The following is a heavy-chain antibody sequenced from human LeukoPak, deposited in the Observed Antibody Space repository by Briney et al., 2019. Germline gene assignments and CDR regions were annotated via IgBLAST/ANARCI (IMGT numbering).Heavy chain of an antibody. D-gene: IGHD1-1*01. CDR3: ARGPTISETGYFDY. V-gene: IGHV4-34*01. CDR2: INHRGDT. Sequence: SETLSLTCAVYGGSFSAYYWSWIRQSPGKGLEWIAEINHRGDTNYNPPVKSRVTISVDTSKNQFSLKVRSLTAADTAVYYCARGPTISETGYFDYWGQRTLVTVSS. J-gene: IGHJ4*03. CDR1: GGSFSAYY.